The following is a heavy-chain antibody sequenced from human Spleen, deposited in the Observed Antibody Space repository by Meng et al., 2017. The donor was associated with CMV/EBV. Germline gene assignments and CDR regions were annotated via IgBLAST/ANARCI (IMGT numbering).Heavy chain of an antibody. CDR3: ASIGVFSYGKCVWCWFDF. D-gene: IGHD2-21*01. J-gene: IGHJ5*01. V-gene: IGHV3-30*04. Sequence: FTFSSHAIHCASHGSAKGLEWLAATSYVGSGEHYSDSVNGRFTISIDNSKTTLPLQTNSLSAEDPAVYYCASIGVFSYGKCVWCWFDFWGQGTLVTVSS. CDR2: TSYVGSGE. CDR1: FTFSSHA.